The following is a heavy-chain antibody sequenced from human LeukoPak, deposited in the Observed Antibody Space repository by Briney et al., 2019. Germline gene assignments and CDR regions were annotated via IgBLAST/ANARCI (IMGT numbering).Heavy chain of an antibody. CDR1: GGSISSSSYY. J-gene: IGHJ4*02. Sequence: SETLSLTCTVSGGSISSSSYYWGWIRQPPGKGLEWIGEINHSGSTNYNPSLKSRVTISVDTSKNQFSLKLSSVTAADTAVYYCARRTRTYYYGSGSFYYFDYWGQGTLVTVSS. CDR2: INHSGST. CDR3: ARRTRTYYYGSGSFYYFDY. V-gene: IGHV4-39*07. D-gene: IGHD3-10*01.